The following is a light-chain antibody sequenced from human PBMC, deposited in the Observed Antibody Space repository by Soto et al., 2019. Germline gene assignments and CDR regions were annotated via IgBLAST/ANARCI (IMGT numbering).Light chain of an antibody. CDR3: SSYTTSSTLV. V-gene: IGLV2-14*01. CDR2: EVS. Sequence: QSVLTQPASVSGSPGQSITISCTGTSGDIGSYNYVSWYQQHPGKAPKLIIYEVSDRPSGTSNRFSGSKSGNTASLTISGLQAEDEADYFCSSYTTSSTLVFGGGTKVTVL. CDR1: SGDIGSYNY. J-gene: IGLJ2*01.